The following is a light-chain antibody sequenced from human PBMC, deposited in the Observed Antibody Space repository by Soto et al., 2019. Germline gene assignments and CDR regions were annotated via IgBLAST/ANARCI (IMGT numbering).Light chain of an antibody. Sequence: DIVLTQTPLSSPVTLGQPASISCTSSQSLAHSDGSTYLNWLHQRPGQPPRLLIYKTSNRFSGVPDRFSGSGAGTDFTLNISKVEAEDVGVYYCLEVTHLPHAFGQGTKVEIK. J-gene: IGKJ1*01. CDR1: QSLAHSDGSTY. V-gene: IGKV2-24*01. CDR2: KTS. CDR3: LEVTHLPHA.